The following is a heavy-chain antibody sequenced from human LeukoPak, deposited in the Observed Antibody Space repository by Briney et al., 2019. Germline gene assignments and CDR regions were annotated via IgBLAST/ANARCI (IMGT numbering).Heavy chain of an antibody. CDR1: GYNFNIFW. V-gene: IGHV5-51*01. CDR2: IYPDDSNR. CDR3: ARRSYYGLDV. J-gene: IGHJ6*02. Sequence: GESLKISCQASGYNFNIFWIAWVRQMPGKGLEWMGIIYPDDSNRRYSPSFQGQVTISVDKSISTAYLQWSSLKASDTAMYYCARRSYYGLDVWGQGTTVTVSS.